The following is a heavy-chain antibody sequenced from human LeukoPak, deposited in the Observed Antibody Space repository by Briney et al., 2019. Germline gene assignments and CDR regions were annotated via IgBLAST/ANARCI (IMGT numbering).Heavy chain of an antibody. CDR1: GYTLTELS. CDR2: FDPEDGET. CDR3: ATDLISGYYTGYFDY. D-gene: IGHD3-3*01. J-gene: IGHJ4*02. V-gene: IGHV1-24*01. Sequence: ASVKVSCKVSGYTLTELSMHWVRQAPGKGLEWMGGFDPEDGETIYAQKFQGRVTMTEGTSTDTAYMELSSLRSEDTAVYYCATDLISGYYTGYFDYWGQGTLVTVSS.